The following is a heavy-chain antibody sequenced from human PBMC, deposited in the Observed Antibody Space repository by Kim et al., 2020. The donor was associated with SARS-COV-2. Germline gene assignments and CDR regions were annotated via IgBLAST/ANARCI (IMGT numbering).Heavy chain of an antibody. CDR2: ISYDGSNK. V-gene: IGHV3-30*18. CDR1: GFTFSSYG. J-gene: IGHJ5*02. Sequence: GGSLRLSCAASGFTFSSYGMHWVRQAPGKGLEWVAVISYDGSNKYYADSVKGRFTISRDNSKNTLYLQMNSLRAEDTAVYYCAKSMIFVSNWFDPWGQGTLVTVSS. CDR3: AKSMIFVSNWFDP. D-gene: IGHD3-16*01.